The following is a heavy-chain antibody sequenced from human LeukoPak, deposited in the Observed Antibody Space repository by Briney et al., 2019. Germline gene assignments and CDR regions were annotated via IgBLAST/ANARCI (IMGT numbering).Heavy chain of an antibody. CDR2: VYTSGTT. Sequence: ETLSLTWTVSGGSINSYYWSWIRQPAGKGLGWNGRVYTSGTTNYDPSLKSRVTMSVDTSKKQFSLKLSSVTAADTAVYYCARAGDFWSGYPSRNYMDVWGKGTTVTVSS. J-gene: IGHJ6*03. D-gene: IGHD3-3*01. CDR3: ARAGDFWSGYPSRNYMDV. V-gene: IGHV4-4*07. CDR1: GGSINSYY.